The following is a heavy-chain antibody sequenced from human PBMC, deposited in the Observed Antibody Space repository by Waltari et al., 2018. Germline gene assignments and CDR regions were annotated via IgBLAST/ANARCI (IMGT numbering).Heavy chain of an antibody. V-gene: IGHV3-13*01. D-gene: IGHD2-15*01. CDR3: ATISSVAIH. CDR1: GFTFSSND. Sequence: EVQLVESGGGLVQRGGSLRLSCAASGFTFSSNDMHWVRQATGKGLEWVSAISSTGDTYYAASVRGRFTISRENAQRSVYLQMNSLRAGDTALYYCATISSVAIHWGQGTTVTVSS. J-gene: IGHJ6*02. CDR2: ISSTGDT.